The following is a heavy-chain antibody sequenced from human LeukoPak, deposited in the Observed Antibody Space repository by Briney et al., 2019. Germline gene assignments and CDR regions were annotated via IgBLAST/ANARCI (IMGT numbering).Heavy chain of an antibody. CDR1: GYTFTSYY. CDR3: ASYYGSGSYYSY. CDR2: INPSGGST. Sequence: ASVKVSCKASGYTFTSYYMHWVRQAPGQGLEWMGIINPSGGSTTYAQKFQGRVTMTRDTSTSTVYMELSSLRSEDTAVYYCASYYGSGSYYSYWGQGTLVTVSS. V-gene: IGHV1-46*01. J-gene: IGHJ4*02. D-gene: IGHD3-10*01.